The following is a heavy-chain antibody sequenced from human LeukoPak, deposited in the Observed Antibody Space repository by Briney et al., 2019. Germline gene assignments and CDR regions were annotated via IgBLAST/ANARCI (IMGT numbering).Heavy chain of an antibody. CDR3: AREGTVVGATTVGVLDV. J-gene: IGHJ6*04. D-gene: IGHD1-26*01. CDR1: GYTFTSYG. CDR2: ISAYNGNT. Sequence: GASVKVSCKASGYTFTSYGISWVRQAPGQGLEWMGWISAYNGNTNYAQKLQGRVTMTTDTSTSTAYMELRSLRSDDTAVYYCAREGTVVGATTVGVLDVWGKGTTVTVSS. V-gene: IGHV1-18*01.